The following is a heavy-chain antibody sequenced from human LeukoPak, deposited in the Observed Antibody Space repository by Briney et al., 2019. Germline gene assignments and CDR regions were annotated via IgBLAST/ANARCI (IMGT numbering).Heavy chain of an antibody. CDR1: GYTFTSYY. CDR2: INPNSGGT. Sequence: ASVKVSCKASGYTFTSYYMHWVRQAPGQGLEWMGWINPNSGGTNYAQKFQGRVTMTRDTPISTAYMELSRLRSDDTAVYYCARGREMATIDFDHWGQGTLVTVSS. V-gene: IGHV1-2*02. CDR3: ARGREMATIDFDH. D-gene: IGHD5-12*01. J-gene: IGHJ4*02.